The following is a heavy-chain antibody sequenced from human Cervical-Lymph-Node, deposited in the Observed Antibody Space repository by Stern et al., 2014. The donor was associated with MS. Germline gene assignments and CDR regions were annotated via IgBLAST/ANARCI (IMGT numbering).Heavy chain of an antibody. Sequence: VQLVESGGGVVQPGRSLRLSCAASGFTFSSYGMHWVRQAPGKGLEWVAVIWYDGSNKCYADSVKARFTISRDNSKNTLYLQMNSLRAEDTAVYYCARSSSPSPYYYYGMDVWGQGTTVTVSS. CDR1: GFTFSSYG. CDR3: ARSSSPSPYYYYGMDV. J-gene: IGHJ6*02. V-gene: IGHV3-33*01. D-gene: IGHD6-13*01. CDR2: IWYDGSNK.